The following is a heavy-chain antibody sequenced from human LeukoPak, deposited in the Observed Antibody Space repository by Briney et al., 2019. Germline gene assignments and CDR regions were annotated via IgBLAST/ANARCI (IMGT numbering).Heavy chain of an antibody. CDR3: AREYSSPYYYYYGMDV. Sequence: PSQTLSLTCTVSGGSISSGGYYWSWTRQHPGKGLEWIGYIYYSGSTYYNPSLKSRVTISVDTSKNQFSLKLSSVTAADTAVYYCAREYSSPYYYYYGMDVWGQGTTVTVSS. CDR1: GGSISSGGYY. D-gene: IGHD6-13*01. V-gene: IGHV4-31*03. CDR2: IYYSGST. J-gene: IGHJ6*02.